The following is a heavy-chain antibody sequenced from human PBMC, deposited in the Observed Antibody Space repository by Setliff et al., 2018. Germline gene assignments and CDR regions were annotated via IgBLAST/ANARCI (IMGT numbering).Heavy chain of an antibody. Sequence: GGSLRLSCAASGFTFSNAWMSWVRQAPGKGLEWVANIKQDGSEKYYVDSVKGRFTISRDNAKNSLYLQMNSLRAEDTAVYYCAREKMATNYYYYDMDVWGKGTTVTVSS. J-gene: IGHJ6*03. D-gene: IGHD5-12*01. V-gene: IGHV3-7*01. CDR3: AREKMATNYYYYDMDV. CDR1: GFTFSNAW. CDR2: IKQDGSEK.